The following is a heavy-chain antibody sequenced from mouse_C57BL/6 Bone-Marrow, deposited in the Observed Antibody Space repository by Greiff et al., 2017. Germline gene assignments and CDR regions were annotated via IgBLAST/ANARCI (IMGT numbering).Heavy chain of an antibody. CDR3: TRWGYCTPFAY. J-gene: IGHJ3*01. CDR2: IDPETGGT. V-gene: IGHV1-15*01. Sequence: QVQLKESGAELVRPGASVTLSCKASGYSFTDYEMHWVKQTPVHGLEWIGAIDPETGGTAYNQKFKGKAILTADKSSSTDYMELRSLTSEDSAVYYYTRWGYCTPFAYWGQGTLVTVAA. D-gene: IGHD3-1*01. CDR1: GYSFTDYE.